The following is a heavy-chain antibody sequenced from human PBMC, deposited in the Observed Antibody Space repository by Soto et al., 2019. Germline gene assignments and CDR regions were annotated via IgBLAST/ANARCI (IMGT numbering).Heavy chain of an antibody. D-gene: IGHD1-26*01. CDR2: IHPSGQPI. CDR3: ARRASR. Sequence: EVQLVESGGGLVRPGGPLRLSCEAPGSPFRVFEMYWVRQAPGKGLEWISYIHPSGQPIFYADSVKGRFTISRDNANNSLFLQMNSLRAEDTAVYYCARRASRWGQGTMVTVSS. CDR1: GSPFRVFE. V-gene: IGHV3-48*03. J-gene: IGHJ3*01.